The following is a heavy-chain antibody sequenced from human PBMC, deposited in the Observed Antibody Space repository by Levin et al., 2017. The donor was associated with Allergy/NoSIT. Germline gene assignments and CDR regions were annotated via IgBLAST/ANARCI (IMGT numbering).Heavy chain of an antibody. D-gene: IGHD1-1*01. CDR2: IYPGDSDT. CDR1: GYSFTSYW. V-gene: IGHV5-51*01. Sequence: GGSLRLSCQGSGYSFTSYWIGWVRQMPGKGLEWMGIIYPGDSDTRYSPSFQGQVTSSADKSISTAYLQWSSLKASDTAIYYCARRGTRDYYYYMDVWGKGTTVTVSS. CDR3: ARRGTRDYYYYMDV. J-gene: IGHJ6*03.